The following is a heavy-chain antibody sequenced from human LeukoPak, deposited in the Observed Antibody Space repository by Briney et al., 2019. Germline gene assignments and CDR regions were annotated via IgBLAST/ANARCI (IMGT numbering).Heavy chain of an antibody. J-gene: IGHJ4*02. Sequence: GGSLRLSCAVSGITLSNYGMSWVRQAPGEGLEWVAGISDSGGSTKYADSVKDRFTIARDNRKNTLYLQMNSLRAEDTAVYFCAKRGVVIRVILVGFHKEAYYFESWGQGALVTVSS. CDR2: ISDSGGST. CDR1: GITLSNYG. V-gene: IGHV3-23*01. D-gene: IGHD3/OR15-3a*01. CDR3: AKRGVVIRVILVGFHKEAYYFES.